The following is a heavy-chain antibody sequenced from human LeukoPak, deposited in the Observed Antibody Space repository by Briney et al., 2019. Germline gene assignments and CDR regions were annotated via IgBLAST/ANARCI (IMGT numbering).Heavy chain of an antibody. D-gene: IGHD1-1*01. CDR2: IYHSGST. CDR1: GGSISSYY. CDR3: ARGFGWNGRNVFDI. J-gene: IGHJ3*02. Sequence: SETLSLTCTVSGGSISSYYWSWIRQPPGRGLEWISTIYHSGSTYSSPSLTSRLTISVDTSKNQFSLKLNSVTAADTAVYYCARGFGWNGRNVFDIWGQGTLVTVSS. V-gene: IGHV4-59*08.